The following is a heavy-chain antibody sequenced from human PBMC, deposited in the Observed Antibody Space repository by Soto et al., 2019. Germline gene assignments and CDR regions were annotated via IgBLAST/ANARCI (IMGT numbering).Heavy chain of an antibody. CDR2: FYTSGNT. J-gene: IGHJ5*02. Sequence: SETLSLTCTVSGGSVSSYYWSWIRQPAGKGLEWIGRFYTSGNTNYNPSLKSRVTMSLDTSKNQFSLKLSSVTAAGTAVYFCASDSTGWFDPWGQGTLVTVSS. V-gene: IGHV4-4*07. CDR1: GGSVSSYY. D-gene: IGHD7-27*01. CDR3: ASDSTGWFDP.